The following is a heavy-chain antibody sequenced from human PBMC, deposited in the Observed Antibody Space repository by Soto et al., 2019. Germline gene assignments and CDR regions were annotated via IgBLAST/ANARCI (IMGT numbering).Heavy chain of an antibody. J-gene: IGHJ4*02. CDR1: GGFMRDYY. V-gene: IGHV4-59*01. CDR2: IYYSGNT. D-gene: IGHD1-1*01. CDR3: ARQLGLWQPLDY. Sequence: PSETRSLTCSVSGGFMRDYYWSWIRQSPGKGPEWIGYIYYSGNTNYNPSLKSRVTISVDMPKSLFSLKLNSVTAADTAVYYCARQLGLWQPLDYWGRGTLVTVSS.